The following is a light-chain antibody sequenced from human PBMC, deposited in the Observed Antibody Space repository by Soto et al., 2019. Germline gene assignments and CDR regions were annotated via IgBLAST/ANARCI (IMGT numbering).Light chain of an antibody. Sequence: IVLTQSPGTLSLSPWERATLSCRASQSVNFYLAWYQQKPGQAPRLLISDASSRATDVPDRFSGSGSGTDFTLTITRLEPEDFAVYYCQQYGDSPVTFGQGTKVDIK. CDR1: QSVNFY. V-gene: IGKV3-20*01. CDR3: QQYGDSPVT. CDR2: DAS. J-gene: IGKJ1*01.